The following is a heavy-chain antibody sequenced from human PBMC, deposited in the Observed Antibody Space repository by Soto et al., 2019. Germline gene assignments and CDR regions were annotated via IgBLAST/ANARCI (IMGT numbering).Heavy chain of an antibody. CDR2: IYYSGTT. CDR1: GASISSSYYQ. D-gene: IGHD2-21*01. V-gene: IGHV4-39*01. Sequence: QVQLQESGPGLVKPSETVSLTCTVSGASISSSYYQWGWIRQPPGKGLEWIGSIYYSGTTYYNPSLKSPVAISVDTSKNQFSLNLSSVTAADTAVYYCARQRPGVAADALDIWGQGTTVTVSS. J-gene: IGHJ3*02. CDR3: ARQRPGVAADALDI.